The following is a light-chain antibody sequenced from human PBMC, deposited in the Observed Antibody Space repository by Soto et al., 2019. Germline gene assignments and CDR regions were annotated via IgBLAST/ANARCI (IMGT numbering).Light chain of an antibody. J-gene: IGKJ2*01. Sequence: ETVMTQSPATLSVSQGERVTLSCRASQSVRTNLVWYLQSPGQPPRLLIYGASDRVAGVPDRFSGSGSRTDFTLTISGLQSEDCAVYYCQQYNEWPRTFGQGTKLEIK. CDR3: QQYNEWPRT. CDR1: QSVRTN. V-gene: IGKV3-15*01. CDR2: GAS.